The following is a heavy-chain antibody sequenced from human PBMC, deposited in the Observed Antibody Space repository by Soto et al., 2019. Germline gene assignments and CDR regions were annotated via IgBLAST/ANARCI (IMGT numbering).Heavy chain of an antibody. J-gene: IGHJ4*02. Sequence: PGGSLRLSCAASGFTFSSYVMSWVRQAPGKGLEWVSSISGSGDNTYYADSVKGRFTISRDNSKYTLFLQMNSLRAEDTAVYYRENLLLVRPLVFAYGGKGTLVPVSS. CDR2: ISGSGDNT. V-gene: IGHV3-23*01. CDR1: GFTFSSYV. CDR3: ENLLLVRPLVFAY. D-gene: IGHD3-10*01.